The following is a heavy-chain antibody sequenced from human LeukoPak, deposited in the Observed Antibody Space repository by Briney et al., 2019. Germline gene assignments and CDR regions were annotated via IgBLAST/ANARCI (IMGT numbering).Heavy chain of an antibody. J-gene: IGHJ6*03. CDR1: GYTFTSYD. CDR2: MNPNSGNT. V-gene: IGHV1-8*01. CDR3: ARAARYCSGGSCYFRYYMDV. Sequence: GASVKVSCKASGYTFTSYDINWVRQAIGQGLEWMGWMNPNSGNTGYAQKFQGRVTMTRNTSISTAYMELSSLRSEDTAVYYCARAARYCSGGSCYFRYYMDVWGKGTTVTVSS. D-gene: IGHD2-15*01.